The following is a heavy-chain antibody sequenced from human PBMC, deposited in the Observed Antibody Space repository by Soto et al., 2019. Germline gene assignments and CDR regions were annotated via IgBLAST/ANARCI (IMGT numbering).Heavy chain of an antibody. J-gene: IGHJ4*02. V-gene: IGHV3-11*06. CDR3: ARSGDNYNRLDY. Sequence: GGSLRLSCEGSGFTFSDYYISWIRQAPGKGLEWISYSSNSGTFSRYADSVKGRFSISRDNTKNLLYLKMNSLRAEDTAVYYCARSGDNYNRLDYWGQGTPATV. CDR1: GFTFSDYY. D-gene: IGHD1-1*01. CDR2: SSNSGTFS.